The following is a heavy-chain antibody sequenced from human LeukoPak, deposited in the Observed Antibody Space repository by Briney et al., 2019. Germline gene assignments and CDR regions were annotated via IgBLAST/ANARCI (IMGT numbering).Heavy chain of an antibody. CDR2: IKQDGSEK. CDR3: AREGDDFWSGYYFNWFDP. V-gene: IGHV3-7*01. J-gene: IGHJ5*02. CDR1: GFTVSSNY. D-gene: IGHD3-3*01. Sequence: GGSLRLSCAASGFTVSSNYMSWVRQAPGKGLEWVANIKQDGSEKYYVDSVKGRFTISRDNAKNTLYLQMNSLRAEDTAVYYCAREGDDFWSGYYFNWFDPWGQGTLVTVSS.